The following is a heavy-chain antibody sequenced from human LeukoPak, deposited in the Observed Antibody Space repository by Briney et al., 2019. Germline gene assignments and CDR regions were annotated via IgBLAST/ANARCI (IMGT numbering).Heavy chain of an antibody. CDR2: INHSGST. V-gene: IGHV4-34*01. Sequence: SETLSLTCAVYGGSFSGYYWSWIRQPPGKGLEWIGEINHSGSTNYNPSLKSRVTISVDTSKNQFSLKLSSVTAADTAVYYCASLGGQIDIWGQGTMVTVSS. J-gene: IGHJ3*02. CDR3: ASLGGQIDI. D-gene: IGHD4-23*01. CDR1: GGSFSGYY.